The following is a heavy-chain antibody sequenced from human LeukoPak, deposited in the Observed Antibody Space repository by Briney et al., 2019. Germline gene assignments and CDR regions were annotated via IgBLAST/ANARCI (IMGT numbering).Heavy chain of an antibody. V-gene: IGHV4-34*01. CDR2: INHSGTT. Sequence: SETLSLTCVVYGGSLSGYFWSWIRQPPGKGLERIGEINHSGTTNYNPSLKSRVTISMDTSKNQFSLKLSSVTAADTAVYYCARGDPSNYYYGMDVWGQGTTVTVSS. CDR3: ARGDPSNYYYGMDV. D-gene: IGHD3-10*01. CDR1: GGSLSGYF. J-gene: IGHJ6*02.